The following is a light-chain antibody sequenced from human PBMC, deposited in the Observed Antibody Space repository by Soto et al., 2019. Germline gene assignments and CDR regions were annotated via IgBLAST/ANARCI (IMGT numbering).Light chain of an antibody. CDR2: GAS. CDR3: HQYNNWHPWT. J-gene: IGKJ1*01. CDR1: QSVSSN. V-gene: IGKV3-15*01. Sequence: EIVMTQATATLSVSPGERASLSCRASQSVSSNLAWYQQKPGQAPRLLIYGASTRATGIPARFSGSGSGTEFTLTISSLQSEDYAVYYCHQYNNWHPWTFGQGTKVDIK.